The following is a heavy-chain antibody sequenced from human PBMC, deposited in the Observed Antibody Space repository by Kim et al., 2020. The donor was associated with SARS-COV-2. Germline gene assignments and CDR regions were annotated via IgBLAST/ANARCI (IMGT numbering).Heavy chain of an antibody. CDR3: AKGKPAAYAFDI. D-gene: IGHD6-25*01. CDR1: GFIVSVNY. V-gene: IGHV3-53*01. J-gene: IGHJ3*02. Sequence: GGSLRLSCEASGFIVSVNYMTWVRQAPGKGPECISIIYSAGTTYYADSVKGRFTLSRDNSKNTLYLQMNSLRADDSALYYCAKGKPAAYAFDIWGQGTVVTVS. CDR2: IYSAGTT.